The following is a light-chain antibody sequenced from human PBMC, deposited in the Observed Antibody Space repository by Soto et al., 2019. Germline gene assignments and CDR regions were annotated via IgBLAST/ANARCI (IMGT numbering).Light chain of an antibody. V-gene: IGLV1-44*01. Sequence: QPVLTQPPSASGTPGQRVTVSCSGSSSNIGSHTVNCYQQLPGTAPKLLIYLNNQRPSGVPDRFSGSKSGTSASLAISGLQSEDEADYYCAAWDDSLNGYVFGTGTKLTVL. J-gene: IGLJ1*01. CDR2: LNN. CDR1: SSNIGSHT. CDR3: AAWDDSLNGYV.